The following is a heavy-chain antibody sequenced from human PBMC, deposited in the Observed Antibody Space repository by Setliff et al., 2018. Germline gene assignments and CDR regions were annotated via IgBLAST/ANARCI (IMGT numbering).Heavy chain of an antibody. V-gene: IGHV1-2*02. CDR2: INPTSGGA. D-gene: IGHD2-15*01. CDR1: GYTFAGYY. CDR3: ARDQFRNSGGLYS. J-gene: IGHJ5*02. Sequence: ASVKVSCKASGYTFAGYYMHGVRQAPGQGLEWMGWINPTSGGANYAQKFQGRVTMSRDTYISTLYLQMSSLRADDTAMYYCARDQFRNSGGLYSWGQGTLVTVSS.